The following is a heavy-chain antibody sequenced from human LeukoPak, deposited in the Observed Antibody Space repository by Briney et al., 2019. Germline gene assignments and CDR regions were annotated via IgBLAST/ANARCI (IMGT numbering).Heavy chain of an antibody. V-gene: IGHV3-9*01. CDR2: ISRNSGSI. CDR1: GFTFDDYA. J-gene: IGHJ4*02. Sequence: GGSLRLSCAASGFTFDDYAMHWVRQAPGKGLEWVSGISRNSGSIGYADSVNGRFTISRDNAKNSLYLQMNSLRAEDTALYYCAKDLTTYGFLGLAYWGQGTLVIVSS. D-gene: IGHD3-10*01. CDR3: AKDLTTYGFLGLAY.